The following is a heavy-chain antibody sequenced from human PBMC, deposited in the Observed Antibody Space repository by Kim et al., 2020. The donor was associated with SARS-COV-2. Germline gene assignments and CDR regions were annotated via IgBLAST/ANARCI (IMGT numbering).Heavy chain of an antibody. D-gene: IGHD6-19*01. CDR3: ARDSSGWYWHFQH. Sequence: SETLSLTCAVYGGSFSGYYWSWIRQPPGKGLEWIGEINHSGSTNYNPSLKSRVTISVDTSKNQFSLKLSSVTAADTAVYYCARDSSGWYWHFQHWGQGT. CDR1: GGSFSGYY. V-gene: IGHV4-34*01. CDR2: INHSGST. J-gene: IGHJ1*01.